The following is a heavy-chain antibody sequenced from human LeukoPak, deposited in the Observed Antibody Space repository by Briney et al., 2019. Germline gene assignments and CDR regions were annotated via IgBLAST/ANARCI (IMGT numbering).Heavy chain of an antibody. Sequence: ASVKVSCKASGYTFTGYYMHWVRQAPGQGLEWMGWINPNSGGTNYAQKFQGRVTMTRDTSISTAYMELSRLRSDDTAVYHCAREYSSSWYGEYFQHWGQGTLVTVSS. D-gene: IGHD6-13*01. CDR2: INPNSGGT. J-gene: IGHJ1*01. V-gene: IGHV1-2*02. CDR1: GYTFTGYY. CDR3: AREYSSSWYGEYFQH.